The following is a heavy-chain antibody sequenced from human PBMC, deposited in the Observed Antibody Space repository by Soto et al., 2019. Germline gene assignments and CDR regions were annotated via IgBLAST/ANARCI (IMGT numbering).Heavy chain of an antibody. J-gene: IGHJ3*02. CDR1: GYPVTAYY. V-gene: IGHV1-2*02. Sequence: QLHLVQSGAVVKKPGASVTVSCSASGYPVTAYYMHWVRQAPGRGLEWMGGINPATGAAKYTQTFQGRVTRTRETSTSTGFMELSGLTSADTAGFYCARGGGVGVAGSAAFDMWGQGTLVTVSS. CDR3: ARGGGVGVAGSAAFDM. CDR2: INPATGAA. D-gene: IGHD3-3*01.